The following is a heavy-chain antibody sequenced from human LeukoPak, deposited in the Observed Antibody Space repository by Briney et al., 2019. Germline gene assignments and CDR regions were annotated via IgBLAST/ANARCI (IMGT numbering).Heavy chain of an antibody. V-gene: IGHV1-2*02. CDR1: GGTFSSYA. CDR3: ARDRVLTTVTTSVGGLGTR. J-gene: IGHJ4*02. D-gene: IGHD4-17*01. Sequence: GASVKVSCKASGGTFSSYAISWVRQAPGQGLEWMGWINPNSGGTNYAQKFQGRVTMTRDTSISTAYMELSRLRSDDTAVYYCARDRVLTTVTTSVGGLGTRWGQGTLVTVSS. CDR2: INPNSGGT.